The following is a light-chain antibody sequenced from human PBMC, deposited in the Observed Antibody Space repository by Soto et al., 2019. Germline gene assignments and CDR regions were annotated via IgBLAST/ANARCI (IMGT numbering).Light chain of an antibody. CDR3: QQANSCPIT. CDR2: AAS. Sequence: DVQMTQSPSSVSASIGDSVTITCRASQGVSTWLAWYQQKPGKAPKLLIYAASNLPGGVPSRFSGSGSGTVFTLTISSLQPEDFATYFCQQANSCPITFGQGTRLENK. V-gene: IGKV1-12*01. CDR1: QGVSTW. J-gene: IGKJ5*01.